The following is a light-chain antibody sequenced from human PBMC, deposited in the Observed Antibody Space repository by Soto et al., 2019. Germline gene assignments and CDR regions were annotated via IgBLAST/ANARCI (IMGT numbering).Light chain of an antibody. V-gene: IGKV1-5*01. CDR1: QYISTW. Sequence: DIQMTQSPSTLSASVGDRVTLTCRASQYISTWLAWYQQKPGKAPKLLIHDASSLQSGVPSRFSGRGSGTEFTLTITSLQPDDFATYYCQYHDDHFGPGTKGDIK. CDR3: QYHDDH. CDR2: DAS. J-gene: IGKJ3*01.